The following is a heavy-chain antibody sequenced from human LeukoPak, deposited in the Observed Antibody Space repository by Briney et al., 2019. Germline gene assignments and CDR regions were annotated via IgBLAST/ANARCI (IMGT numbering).Heavy chain of an antibody. Sequence: PGGSLRLSCAASGFTFSSYGMHWVRQAPGKWLEWVAVIWYDGSNKYYADSVKGRFTISRDNSKNTLYLQMNSLRAEDTAVYYCAKLLSDSSGWDYFDYWGQGTLVTVSS. D-gene: IGHD6-19*01. J-gene: IGHJ4*02. V-gene: IGHV3-33*06. CDR2: IWYDGSNK. CDR1: GFTFSSYG. CDR3: AKLLSDSSGWDYFDY.